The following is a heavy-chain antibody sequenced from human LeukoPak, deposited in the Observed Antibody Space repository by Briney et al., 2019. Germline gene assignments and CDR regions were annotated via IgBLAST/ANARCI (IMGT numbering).Heavy chain of an antibody. CDR2: IYSGGST. CDR1: GFPVSSNY. CDR3: ARDRHHRFGELFP. D-gene: IGHD3-10*01. J-gene: IGHJ4*02. Sequence: PGGSLRLSCAASGFPVSSNYMSWVRQAPGKGLEWVSVIYSGGSTYYADSAKGRFTISRDNSKNTLYLQMNSLRAEDTAVYYCARDRHHRFGELFPWGQGTRVTVSS. V-gene: IGHV3-53*01.